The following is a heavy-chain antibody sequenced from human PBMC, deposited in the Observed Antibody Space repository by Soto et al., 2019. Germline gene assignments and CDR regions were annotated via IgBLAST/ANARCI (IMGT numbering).Heavy chain of an antibody. J-gene: IGHJ5*02. CDR1: GFTFSSYA. V-gene: IGHV3-23*01. CDR2: ISGSGGST. D-gene: IGHD3-3*01. Sequence: GGSLRLSCAASGFTFSSYAMSWVRQAPGKGLEWVSAISGSGGSTYYADSVKGRFTISRDNSKNTLYLQMNSLRAEDTAVYYCAKDSPPYYDFWSGGQGGYNWFDPWGQGTLVTVSS. CDR3: AKDSPPYYDFWSGGQGGYNWFDP.